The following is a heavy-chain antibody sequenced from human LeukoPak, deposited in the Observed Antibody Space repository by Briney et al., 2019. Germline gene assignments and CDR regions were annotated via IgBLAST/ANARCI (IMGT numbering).Heavy chain of an antibody. Sequence: GGSLRLSCAASGFTFSSYSMNWVRQAPGKGLEWVSYISSSSSTIYYADSVKGRFTISRDNAKNSLYLQMNSLRAEDTAVYYCARSLIAATRDYYMDVWGKGTTVTVSS. J-gene: IGHJ6*03. CDR3: ARSLIAATRDYYMDV. V-gene: IGHV3-48*01. CDR2: ISSSSSTI. D-gene: IGHD6-13*01. CDR1: GFTFSSYS.